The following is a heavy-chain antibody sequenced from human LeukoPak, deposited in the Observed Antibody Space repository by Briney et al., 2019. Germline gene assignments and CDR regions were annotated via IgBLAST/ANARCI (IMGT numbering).Heavy chain of an antibody. D-gene: IGHD3-22*01. CDR1: VDSISGGRYY. CDR3: ARGPEIVGGKAWFDP. V-gene: IGHV4-61*02. J-gene: IGHJ5*02. Sequence: PSETLSLTCTVSVDSISGGRYYWSWIRQPAGKGLEWIVRIYTSGSTNYNPSLKSRVTITLDTSKNQFSLKLSSVTAADTAVYYCARGPEIVGGKAWFDPWGQGTLVTVSS. CDR2: IYTSGST.